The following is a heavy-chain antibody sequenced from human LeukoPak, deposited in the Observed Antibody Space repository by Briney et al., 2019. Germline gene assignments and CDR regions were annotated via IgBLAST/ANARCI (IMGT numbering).Heavy chain of an antibody. CDR3: ARDLAAAGTGDDY. D-gene: IGHD6-13*01. CDR1: GFTFRTYW. Sequence: HPGGSLRLSCEGSGFTFRTYWMSWVRQAPGKGLEWVANIKQDESEKYYVDSVKGRFTISRDNAKSSLYLQMNSLRAEDTAVYYCARDLAAAGTGDDYWGQGTLVTVSS. V-gene: IGHV3-7*01. CDR2: IKQDESEK. J-gene: IGHJ4*02.